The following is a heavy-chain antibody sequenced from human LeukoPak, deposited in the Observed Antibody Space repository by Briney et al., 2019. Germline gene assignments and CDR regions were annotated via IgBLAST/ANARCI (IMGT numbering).Heavy chain of an antibody. CDR1: GFTFSSYS. D-gene: IGHD1-26*01. J-gene: IGHJ4*02. Sequence: GGSLRLSCAASGFTFSSYSINWVRQAPGKGLEWVSSISSTSRYIYYADSVKGRFTISRDNAKNSLYLQMNSLRADDTAVYYCARVSGSLGGAVFDYWGQGTLVTVSS. V-gene: IGHV3-21*01. CDR2: ISSTSRYI. CDR3: ARVSGSLGGAVFDY.